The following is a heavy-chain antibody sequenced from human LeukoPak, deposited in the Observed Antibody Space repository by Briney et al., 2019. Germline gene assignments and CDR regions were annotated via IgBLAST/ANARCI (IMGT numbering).Heavy chain of an antibody. Sequence: GGSLRLSCAASGITFSSYSMNWVRQAPGKGLEWVSSISSSSSYIYYADSVKGRFTISRDNAKNSLYLQMNSLRAEDTAVYYCAREFGYYDSSGYLDYWGQGTLVTVSS. CDR2: ISSSSSYI. D-gene: IGHD3-22*01. J-gene: IGHJ4*02. CDR3: AREFGYYDSSGYLDY. CDR1: GITFSSYS. V-gene: IGHV3-21*01.